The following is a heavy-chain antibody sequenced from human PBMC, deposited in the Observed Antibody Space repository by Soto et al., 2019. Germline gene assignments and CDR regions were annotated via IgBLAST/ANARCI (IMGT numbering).Heavy chain of an antibody. V-gene: IGHV3-73*01. CDR3: TQTTVTTDGQFRLD. D-gene: IGHD4-17*01. Sequence: EVQLVESGGGLVQPGGSLKLSCAASGFTFSGSAMHWVRQASGKGLEWVGRIRSKANSYATAYAASVKGRFTISRVDSKNTAYLQMNSLKTEDTAVYYCTQTTVTTDGQFRLDWGQGTLVTVSS. J-gene: IGHJ4*02. CDR1: GFTFSGSA. CDR2: IRSKANSYAT.